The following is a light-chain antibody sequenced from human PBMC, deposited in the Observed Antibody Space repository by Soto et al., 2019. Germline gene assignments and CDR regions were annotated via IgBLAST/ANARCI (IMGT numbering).Light chain of an antibody. CDR2: AAS. V-gene: IGKV1-9*01. Sequence: DIHLTQSPSSLSASVGDRVTITCRASQGITSYLAWYQQKPGKAPKLLIYAASTLQSGVPSRFSGSGSGADFTLTISSLQPEDSATYYCQQLNSYPMTFGQGTRLEIK. J-gene: IGKJ5*01. CDR3: QQLNSYPMT. CDR1: QGITSY.